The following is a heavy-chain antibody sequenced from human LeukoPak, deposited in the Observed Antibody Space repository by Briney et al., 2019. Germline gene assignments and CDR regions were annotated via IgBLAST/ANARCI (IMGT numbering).Heavy chain of an antibody. CDR2: NSGSGGST. CDR1: RFTFSSYA. Sequence: PGGSLRLSCAASRFTFSSYAMSWVRQAPGKGVEWVSANSGSGGSTYYADSAKGRFTISRDNSKNTLYLQMNSLRAEDTAVYYCAKDLSLGAIDYWGQGTLVTVSS. V-gene: IGHV3-23*01. CDR3: AKDLSLGAIDY. J-gene: IGHJ4*02. D-gene: IGHD1-26*01.